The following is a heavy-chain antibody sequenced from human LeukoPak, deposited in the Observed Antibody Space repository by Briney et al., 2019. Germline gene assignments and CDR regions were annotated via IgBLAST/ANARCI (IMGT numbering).Heavy chain of an antibody. V-gene: IGHV4-59*01. CDR2: IYYSGST. Sequence: SETLSLTCTVSGGSISSYYWSWIRQPPGKGLEWIGYIYYSGSTNYNPSLKSRVTISVDTSKNQFSLKLSSVTAADTAVYYCAKDLIAAAGPGYYGMDVWGQGTTVTVSS. D-gene: IGHD6-13*01. CDR1: GGSISSYY. CDR3: AKDLIAAAGPGYYGMDV. J-gene: IGHJ6*02.